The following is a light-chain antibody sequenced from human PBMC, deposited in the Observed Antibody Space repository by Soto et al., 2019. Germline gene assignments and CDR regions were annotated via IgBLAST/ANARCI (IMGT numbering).Light chain of an antibody. CDR1: QSVGSY. CDR3: QQRSDPWT. CDR2: DAT. Sequence: EIVLTQSPATLSLSPGERATLSCRASQSVGSYLAWYEQKPGQARRLITDDATTTANGIPARCSGSGSGADITLTSSSQEADDVVFCYQQQRSDPWTFGQGTKVDI. V-gene: IGKV3-11*01. J-gene: IGKJ1*01.